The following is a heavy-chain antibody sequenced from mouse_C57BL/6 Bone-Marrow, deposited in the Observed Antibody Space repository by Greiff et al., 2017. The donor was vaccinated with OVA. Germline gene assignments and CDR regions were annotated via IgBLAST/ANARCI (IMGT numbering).Heavy chain of an antibody. CDR2: IDPENGDT. CDR1: GFNIKDDY. V-gene: IGHV14-4*01. J-gene: IGHJ3*01. Sequence: VQLQQSGAELVRPGASVKLSCTASGFNIKDDYMHWVKQRPEQGLEWIGWIDPENGDTEYASKFQGKATITADTSSKTAYLQLSSLTSEDTAVYYCTTLLLDWFAYWGQGTLVTVSA. D-gene: IGHD1-1*01. CDR3: TTLLLDWFAY.